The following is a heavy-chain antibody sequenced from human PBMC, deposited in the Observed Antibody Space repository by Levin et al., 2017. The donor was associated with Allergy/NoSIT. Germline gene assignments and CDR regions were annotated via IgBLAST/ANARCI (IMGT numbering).Heavy chain of an antibody. CDR3: ARSAYYYGDLYYFDI. D-gene: IGHD4-17*01. Sequence: PGGSLRLSCAASGFSLSTHAMNWVRQAPGKGLEWVTSYSFVGGSTYYADSVKGRFTLSTDFSSHTVYLQMNDLRVEDTAVYYCARSAYYYGDLYYFDIWGQGALVTVSS. V-gene: IGHV3-23*01. CDR2: YSFVGGST. J-gene: IGHJ4*02. CDR1: GFSLSTHA.